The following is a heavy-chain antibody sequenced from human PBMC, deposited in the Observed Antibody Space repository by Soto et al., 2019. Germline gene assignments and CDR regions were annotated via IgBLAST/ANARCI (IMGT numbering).Heavy chain of an antibody. J-gene: IGHJ4*02. CDR1: GGSFSGYY. D-gene: IGHD3-10*01. V-gene: IGHV4-34*01. CDR3: ARGGPMVRETKFDY. CDR2: INHSGST. Sequence: SLTCAVYGGSFSGYYWSWIRQPPGKGLEWIGEINHSGSTNYNPSLKSRVTISVDTSKNQFSLKLSSVTAADTAVYYCARGGPMVRETKFDYWGQGTLVTVSS.